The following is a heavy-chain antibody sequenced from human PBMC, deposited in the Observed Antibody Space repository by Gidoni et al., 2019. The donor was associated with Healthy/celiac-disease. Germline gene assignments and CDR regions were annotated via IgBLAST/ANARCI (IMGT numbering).Heavy chain of an antibody. J-gene: IGHJ5*02. CDR3: ARKYRTMVRGGWFDP. CDR2: INHSGST. V-gene: IGHV4-34*01. Sequence: QVQLQQWGAGLLKPSETLSLTCAVYGGSFSGYYWSWIRQPPGKGLEWIGEINHSGSTNYNPSLKSRVTISVDTSKNQFSLKLSSVTAADTAVYYCARKYRTMVRGGWFDPWGQGTLVTVSS. CDR1: GGSFSGYY. D-gene: IGHD3-10*01.